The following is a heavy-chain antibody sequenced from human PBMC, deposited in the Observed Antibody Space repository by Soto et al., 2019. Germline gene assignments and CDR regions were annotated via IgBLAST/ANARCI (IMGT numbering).Heavy chain of an antibody. V-gene: IGHV1-69*13. CDR1: GGTFSSYA. CDR3: ARVDRYYYDSSGPEDAFDI. J-gene: IGHJ3*02. Sequence: SVKVSCKASGGTFSSYATSWVRQAPGQGLERMGGIIPIFGTANYAQKFQGRVTITADESTSTAYMELSSLRSEDTAVYYCARVDRYYYDSSGPEDAFDIWGQGTMVTVS. D-gene: IGHD3-22*01. CDR2: IIPIFGTA.